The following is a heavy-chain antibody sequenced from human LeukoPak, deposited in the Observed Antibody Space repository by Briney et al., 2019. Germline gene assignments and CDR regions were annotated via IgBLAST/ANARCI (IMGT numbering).Heavy chain of an antibody. Sequence: GASVKVSCKASGFTFTSSAMQWVRQARGQRLEWIGWIVVGSGNTNYAQKFQERVTITRDMSTSTAYMELSSLRSEDTAVYYCARAGRRLFGVLIPLSFDYWGQGTPVTVSS. CDR1: GFTFTSSA. J-gene: IGHJ4*02. V-gene: IGHV1-58*02. D-gene: IGHD3-3*01. CDR3: ARAGRRLFGVLIPLSFDY. CDR2: IVVGSGNT.